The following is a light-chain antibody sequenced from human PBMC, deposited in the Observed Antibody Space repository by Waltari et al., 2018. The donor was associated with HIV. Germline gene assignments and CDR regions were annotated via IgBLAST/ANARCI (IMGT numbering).Light chain of an antibody. CDR2: AAS. Sequence: DIQLTQSPSFLSASVGATVTITCRANQGITNHLAWYQQKPGKAPNLLIFAASTLQSGVPSRFSGSGSGTQFTLTISSLQPDDFAVYYCQHLHTYPITFGQGTRLDIK. V-gene: IGKV1-9*01. J-gene: IGKJ5*01. CDR1: QGITNH. CDR3: QHLHTYPIT.